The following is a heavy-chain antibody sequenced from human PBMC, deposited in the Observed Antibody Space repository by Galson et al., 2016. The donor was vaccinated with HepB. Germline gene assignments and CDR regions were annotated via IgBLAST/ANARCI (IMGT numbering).Heavy chain of an antibody. Sequence: SLRLSCAASGFTFSNNFMIWVRQAPGKGLEWVAKIKPDGSDTYYLDSVKGRFTISRDNAKDSLYLQMNSLRAEDSAIYYCVKDYDWSFDFWGQGTLVIVSS. CDR3: VKDYDWSFDF. CDR2: IKPDGSDT. J-gene: IGHJ4*02. D-gene: IGHD5-12*01. CDR1: GFTFSNNF. V-gene: IGHV3-7*04.